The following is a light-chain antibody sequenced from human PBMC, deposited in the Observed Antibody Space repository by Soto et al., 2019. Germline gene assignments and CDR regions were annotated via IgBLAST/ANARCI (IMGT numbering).Light chain of an antibody. CDR2: GAF. J-gene: IGKJ4*01. CDR1: QDIRSN. V-gene: IGKV3-15*01. CDR3: QQYNVRPLT. Sequence: EIVMTQSPATLSVSPGERVTLSCRASQDIRSNLAWYQQKRGQPPRLLIYGAFIRATGVPARFSGSGSGTEFTLTTSSLQIEDFAVYFCQQYNVRPLTFGGVTKVEIK.